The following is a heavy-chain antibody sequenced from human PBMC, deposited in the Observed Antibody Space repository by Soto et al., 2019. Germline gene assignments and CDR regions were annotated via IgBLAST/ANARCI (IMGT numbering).Heavy chain of an antibody. Sequence: ASVKVSCKASGYTFTGYYMHWVRQAPGQGLEWMGWINPNSGGTNYAQKFQGWVTMTRDTSISTAYMELSRLRSDDTAVYYCARSSRYCSGGRCSQEFDYWGQGTLVTVSS. D-gene: IGHD2-15*01. J-gene: IGHJ4*02. V-gene: IGHV1-2*04. CDR1: GYTFTGYY. CDR3: ARSSRYCSGGRCSQEFDY. CDR2: INPNSGGT.